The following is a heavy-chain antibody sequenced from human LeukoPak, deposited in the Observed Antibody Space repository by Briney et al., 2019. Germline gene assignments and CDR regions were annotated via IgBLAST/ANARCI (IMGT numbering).Heavy chain of an antibody. CDR3: ASSITMIVVVTPAPNFDY. CDR1: GYTFTGYY. V-gene: IGHV1-2*02. D-gene: IGHD3-22*01. CDR2: INPNSGGT. Sequence: ASVKVSCKASGYTFTGYYMHWVRQAPGQGLEWMGWINPNSGGTEYAQKFQGRVTMTRDTSISTAYMELSRLRSDDTAVYYCASSITMIVVVTPAPNFDYWGQGTLVTVSS. J-gene: IGHJ4*02.